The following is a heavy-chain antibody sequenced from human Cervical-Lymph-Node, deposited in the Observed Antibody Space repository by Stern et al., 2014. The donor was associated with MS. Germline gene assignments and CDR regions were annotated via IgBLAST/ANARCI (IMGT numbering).Heavy chain of an antibody. CDR3: QTDSGNSVSTFCDL. CDR2: LPSAPDGGTT. J-gene: IGHJ2*01. CDR1: GFTISSNY. Sequence: EMQLVESGGGLIQPGGSLRLSCAASGFTISSNYMNWVRQAPGKGLERLGFLPSAPDGGTTEDAASVKGRFTISRNDSKSSAYLQMKSLKTEDTAVYYCQTDSGNSVSTFCDLWGRGTLVTVSS. V-gene: IGHV3-22*02. D-gene: IGHD1-26*01.